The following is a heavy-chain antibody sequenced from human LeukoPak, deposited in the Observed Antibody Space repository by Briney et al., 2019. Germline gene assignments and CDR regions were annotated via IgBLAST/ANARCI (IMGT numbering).Heavy chain of an antibody. CDR3: AKASPMAVFICFDY. Sequence: PGGSLRLSCAASGFTFSDCAMSWVRQAPGKGLEWVSFISHSGAYAYYADSVKGRFTISRDNSKNTLYLQMNSLRAEDTAVYYCAKASPMAVFICFDYWGQGTLVTVSS. J-gene: IGHJ4*02. CDR2: ISHSGAYA. CDR1: GFTFSDCA. D-gene: IGHD3-10*01. V-gene: IGHV3-23*01.